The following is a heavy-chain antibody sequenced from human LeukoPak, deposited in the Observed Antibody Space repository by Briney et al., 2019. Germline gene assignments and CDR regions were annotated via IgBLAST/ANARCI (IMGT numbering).Heavy chain of an antibody. J-gene: IGHJ4*02. V-gene: IGHV3-20*04. Sequence: GGSLRLSCAASGFTFDDYGMSWVRQAPGKGLEWVSGINWNGGSTGYADSVKGLFTISRDNSKNTLYLQMNSLRAEDTAVYYCAKGGSYLSPTRFDYWGQGTLVTVSS. CDR3: AKGGSYLSPTRFDY. D-gene: IGHD1-26*01. CDR1: GFTFDDYG. CDR2: INWNGGST.